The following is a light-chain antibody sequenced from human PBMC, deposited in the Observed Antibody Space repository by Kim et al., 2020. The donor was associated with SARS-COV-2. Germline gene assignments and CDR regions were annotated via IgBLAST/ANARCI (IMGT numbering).Light chain of an antibody. CDR2: GAS. Sequence: EIVLTQSPGTLSLSPGERATLSCRASQSVISSYLAWYQQKPGQAPRLLIYGASSRATGIPDRFSGSVSGTDFTLTISRLEPEDFAVYYCQQYGTPPTYTFGQGTKLEIK. CDR1: QSVISSY. J-gene: IGKJ2*01. V-gene: IGKV3-20*01. CDR3: QQYGTPPTYT.